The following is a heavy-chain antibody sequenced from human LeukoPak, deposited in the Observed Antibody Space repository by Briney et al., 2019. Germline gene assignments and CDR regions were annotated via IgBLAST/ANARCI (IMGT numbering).Heavy chain of an antibody. J-gene: IGHJ4*02. Sequence: ASETLSLTCAVYGGFFSGYYWSWIRQPPGKGLEWIGEITHSGSTNDNPSLKSRVTISVDTSKNQFSLKLSSVTAADTAVYYCARGSNYYDSSGYDPHFDYWGQGTLVTVSS. CDR2: ITHSGST. D-gene: IGHD3-22*01. V-gene: IGHV4-34*01. CDR1: GGFFSGYY. CDR3: ARGSNYYDSSGYDPHFDY.